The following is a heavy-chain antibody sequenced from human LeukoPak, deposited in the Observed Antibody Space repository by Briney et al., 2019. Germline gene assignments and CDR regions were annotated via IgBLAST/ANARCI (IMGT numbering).Heavy chain of an antibody. D-gene: IGHD1-26*01. J-gene: IGHJ3*02. V-gene: IGHV1-18*01. CDR1: GYTFTSYG. CDR2: ISAYNGNT. CDR3: ARDGRIVGATGGGDDAFDI. Sequence: ASVKVSCKASGYTFTSYGISWVRQAPGQGLEWMGWISAYNGNTNYAQKLQGRVTMTTDTSTSTAYMELRSLRSDDTAVYYCARDGRIVGATGGGDDAFDIWGQGTMVTVSS.